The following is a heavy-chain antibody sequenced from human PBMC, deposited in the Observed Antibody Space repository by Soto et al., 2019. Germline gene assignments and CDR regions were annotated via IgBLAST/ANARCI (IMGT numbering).Heavy chain of an antibody. V-gene: IGHV1-18*01. J-gene: IGHJ5*02. D-gene: IGHD3-9*01. CDR3: ARNAAGYDILTGYYTGWFDP. Sequence: QVQLVQSGAEVKKPGASVKVSCKASGYTFTSYGISWVRQAPGQGLEWMGWISAYNGNTNYAQKLQGRVTMTTDTSTSLAYVELRSLRSDDTAVYYCARNAAGYDILTGYYTGWFDPCGQGTLVTVSS. CDR1: GYTFTSYG. CDR2: ISAYNGNT.